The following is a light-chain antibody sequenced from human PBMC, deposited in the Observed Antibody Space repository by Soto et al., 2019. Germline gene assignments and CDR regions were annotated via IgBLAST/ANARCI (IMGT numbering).Light chain of an antibody. CDR2: AAS. CDR3: QQLNSYPLT. CDR1: QGISSY. J-gene: IGKJ4*01. V-gene: IGKV1-9*01. Sequence: DIQLTQSPSFLSASVGDRVTITCRASQGISSYLAWYQQKPGKAPKLLIYAASTLQSGVPSRFSGSRSGTEFTLTISSLQPEDVATYYCQQLNSYPLTFGGGTKVEIK.